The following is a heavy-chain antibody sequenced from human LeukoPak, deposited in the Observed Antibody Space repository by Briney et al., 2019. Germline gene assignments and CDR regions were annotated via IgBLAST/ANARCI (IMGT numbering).Heavy chain of an antibody. Sequence: GGSLRLSCAASGITFSSYGMSWVRQAPGKGLEWVSSISSTGGTTYYADSVKGRFTISRDNTKNSLYLQMNSLRAEDTAVYYCAELGITMIGGVWGKGTTVTISS. V-gene: IGHV3-23*01. CDR1: GITFSSYG. J-gene: IGHJ6*04. D-gene: IGHD3-10*02. CDR2: ISSTGGTT. CDR3: AELGITMIGGV.